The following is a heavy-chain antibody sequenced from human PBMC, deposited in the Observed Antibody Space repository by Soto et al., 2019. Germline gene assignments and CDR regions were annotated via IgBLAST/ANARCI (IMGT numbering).Heavy chain of an antibody. CDR2: ISSSSSYI. D-gene: IGHD3-3*01. J-gene: IGHJ4*02. V-gene: IGHV3-21*01. Sequence: GGSLRLSCAASGFTFSSYSMNWVRQAPGKGLEWVSSISSSSSYIYYADSVKGRFTISRDNAKNSLYLQMNSLRAEDTAVYYCARNTEYYDFWSGYYYFDCWGQGTLVTVSS. CDR1: GFTFSSYS. CDR3: ARNTEYYDFWSGYYYFDC.